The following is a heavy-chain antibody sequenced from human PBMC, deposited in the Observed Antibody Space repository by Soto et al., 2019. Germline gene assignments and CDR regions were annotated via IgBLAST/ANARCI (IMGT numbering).Heavy chain of an antibody. J-gene: IGHJ6*02. V-gene: IGHV3-30-3*01. CDR3: ARDLPYYYYGMDV. CDR1: GFTFSSYA. Sequence: SCAASGFTFSSYAMHWVRQAPGKGLEWVAVISYDGSNKYYADSVKGRFTISRDNSKNTLYLQMNSLRAEDTAVYYCARDLPYYYYGMDVWGQGTTVTVSS. CDR2: ISYDGSNK.